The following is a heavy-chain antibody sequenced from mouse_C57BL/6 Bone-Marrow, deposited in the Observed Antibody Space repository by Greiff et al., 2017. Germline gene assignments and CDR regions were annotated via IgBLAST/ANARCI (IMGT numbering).Heavy chain of an antibody. D-gene: IGHD2-1*01. CDR3: AHGNYFYWYFAV. V-gene: IGHV1-72*01. J-gene: IGHJ1*03. CDR1: GYTFTSYW. Sequence: VQLQQSGAELVKPGASVKLSCKASGYTFTSYWMHWVKQRPGRGLEWIGRIDPNSGGTTYNEKFKSKATLTADKPSSTAYMQLSSLTSEDSAVYCGAHGNYFYWYFAVWGTGTTVTVSS. CDR2: IDPNSGGT.